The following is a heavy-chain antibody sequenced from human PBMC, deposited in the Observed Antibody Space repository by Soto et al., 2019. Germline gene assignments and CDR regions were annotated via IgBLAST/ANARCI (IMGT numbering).Heavy chain of an antibody. Sequence: PSETLSLTCAVSGGSIITYNYYWGWIRQPPGKGLEWIGSIDYSGSTYYNPSLKSRVTISVDASKNQFSLKVSSGTAADTAVYYCARRRTSYGMDVWGQGTTVTVSS. J-gene: IGHJ6*02. CDR2: IDYSGST. V-gene: IGHV4-39*01. CDR1: GGSIITYNYY. CDR3: ARRRTSYGMDV.